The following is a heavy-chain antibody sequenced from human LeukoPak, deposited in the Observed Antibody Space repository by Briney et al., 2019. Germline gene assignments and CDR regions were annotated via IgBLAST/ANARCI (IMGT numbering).Heavy chain of an antibody. CDR1: GYTFTGYY. V-gene: IGHV1-2*02. Sequence: ASVKVSCKASGYTFTGYYMHWVRQAPGQGLEWMGWINPNSGGTNYAQKLQGRVTMTRDTSISTAYMELSRLRSDDTAVYYCARSRTGSGFLFDYWGQGTLVTVSS. CDR2: INPNSGGT. J-gene: IGHJ4*02. CDR3: ARSRTGSGFLFDY. D-gene: IGHD3-10*01.